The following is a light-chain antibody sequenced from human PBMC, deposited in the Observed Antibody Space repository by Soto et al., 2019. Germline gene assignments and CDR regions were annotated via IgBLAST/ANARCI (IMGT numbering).Light chain of an antibody. Sequence: QSVLTQPASVSGSPGQSVTISCTGTSSDFGSYKFVSWYQHHPGKVPKVIIYETSKRPSGVSDRFSGSKSVNTASLTISGLQAEDESDYYCGSYSSTDTPFVFGTGTKVTVL. CDR2: ETS. V-gene: IGLV2-14*02. J-gene: IGLJ1*01. CDR1: SSDFGSYKF. CDR3: GSYSSTDTPFV.